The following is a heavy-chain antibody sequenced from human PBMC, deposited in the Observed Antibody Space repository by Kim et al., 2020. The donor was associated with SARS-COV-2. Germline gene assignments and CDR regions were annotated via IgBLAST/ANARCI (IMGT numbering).Heavy chain of an antibody. J-gene: IGHJ4*02. CDR2: IWYDGSNK. V-gene: IGHV3-33*01. CDR1: GFTFSSYG. Sequence: GGSLRLSCAASGFTFSSYGMHWVRQAPGKGLEWVAVIWYDGSNKYYADSVKGRFTISRDNSKNTLYLQMNSLRAEDTAVYYCARGGAPPYDFWSGYPWGFDYWGQGTLSPSPQ. CDR3: ARGGAPPYDFWSGYPWGFDY. D-gene: IGHD3-3*01.